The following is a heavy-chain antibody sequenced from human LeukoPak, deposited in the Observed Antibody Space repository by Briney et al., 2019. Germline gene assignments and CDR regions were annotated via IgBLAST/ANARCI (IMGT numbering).Heavy chain of an antibody. CDR3: ARLGITIFDNWFDP. V-gene: IGHV3-30-3*01. J-gene: IGHJ5*02. Sequence: GGSLRLSCAASGFTLSSFAMHWVRQTPGGGLEWVAVISYDGNYKYYADSVKGRFTISRDNSKNTLYLQMNSLRAEDTAVYYCARLGITIFDNWFDPWGQGTLVTVSS. CDR1: GFTLSSFA. D-gene: IGHD3-3*01. CDR2: ISYDGNYK.